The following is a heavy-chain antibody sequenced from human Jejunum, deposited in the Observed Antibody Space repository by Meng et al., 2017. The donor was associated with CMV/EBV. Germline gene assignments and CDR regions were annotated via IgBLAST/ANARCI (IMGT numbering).Heavy chain of an antibody. Sequence: FTFSPYAMSWVRQAPGKGLEWVSDIYAGFSTYYADSVKGRFTISRDNSKNTLYLQMDSLRAADTAVYYCAKRITSARGTKLSSMDVWGQGTTVTVSS. CDR3: AKRITSARGTKLSSMDV. D-gene: IGHD3-10*01. V-gene: IGHV3-23*03. CDR2: IYAGFST. J-gene: IGHJ6*02. CDR1: FTFSPYA.